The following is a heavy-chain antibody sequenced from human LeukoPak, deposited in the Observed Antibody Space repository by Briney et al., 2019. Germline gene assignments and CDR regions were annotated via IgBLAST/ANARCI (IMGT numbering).Heavy chain of an antibody. V-gene: IGHV1-69*04. J-gene: IGHJ4*02. Sequence: ASVKVSRKASGGTFSSYAISWVRQAPGQGLEWMGRIIPILGIANYAQKFQGRVTITVDKSTSTAYMELSSLRSEDTAVYYCARGSSGSNFDYWGQGTLVTVSS. CDR1: GGTFSSYA. CDR3: ARGSSGSNFDY. CDR2: IIPILGIA. D-gene: IGHD6-19*01.